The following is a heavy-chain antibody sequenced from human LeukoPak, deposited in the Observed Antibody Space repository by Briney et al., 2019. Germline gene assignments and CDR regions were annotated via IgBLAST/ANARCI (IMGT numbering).Heavy chain of an antibody. V-gene: IGHV4-59*01. D-gene: IGHD3-10*01. J-gene: IGHJ4*02. CDR1: DGSISNYY. CDR3: ARDGPLWFGESI. Sequence: PSETLSLTCTVSDGSISNYYWSWVRQPPGKGLEWIGYIYYSGSTNYNPSLKSRVTISVDTSKNQFSLKLSSVTAADTAVYYCARDGPLWFGESIWGQGTLVTVSS. CDR2: IYYSGST.